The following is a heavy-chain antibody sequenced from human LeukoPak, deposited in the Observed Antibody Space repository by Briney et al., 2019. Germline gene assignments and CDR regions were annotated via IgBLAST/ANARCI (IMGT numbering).Heavy chain of an antibody. CDR1: GGSISSNRYY. CDR2: IYYSGST. Sequence: SETLSLTCTVSGGSISSNRYYWGWIRQPPGKGLEWIGSIYYSGSTYYNPSLKSRVTISVDTAKNQFALKLSSVTAADTAVYNCARSGYGAEYFQHWGQGTLVTVSS. CDR3: ARSGYGAEYFQH. V-gene: IGHV4-39*06. J-gene: IGHJ1*01. D-gene: IGHD3-22*01.